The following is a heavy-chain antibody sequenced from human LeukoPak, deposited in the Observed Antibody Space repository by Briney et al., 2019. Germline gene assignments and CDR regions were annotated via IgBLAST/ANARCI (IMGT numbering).Heavy chain of an antibody. CDR2: IYTSGST. V-gene: IGHV4-4*07. D-gene: IGHD2-15*01. CDR3: ARDRGDYFDY. Sequence: SETLSLTCTVSGGSISSYYWSWIRQPAGKGLGWIGRIYTSGSTNYNPSLKSRVTMSVDTSKNQFSLKLSSVTAADTAVYYCARDRGDYFDYWGQGTLVTVSS. J-gene: IGHJ4*02. CDR1: GGSISSYY.